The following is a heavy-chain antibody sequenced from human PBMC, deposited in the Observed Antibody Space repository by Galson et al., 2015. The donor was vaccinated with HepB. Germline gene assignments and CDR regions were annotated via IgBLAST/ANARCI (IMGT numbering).Heavy chain of an antibody. V-gene: IGHV1-58*01. Sequence: SVKVSCKASKFTFFNAAVQWVRQARGQRLEWVGWVVVASGDTNYAQKFQERVTITRDLSTSTAYMELSSLRSEDTAVYYCAAFPYYYTSDTPPFDFWGQGTLVTVSS. CDR2: VVVASGDT. D-gene: IGHD3-10*01. CDR3: AAFPYYYTSDTPPFDF. J-gene: IGHJ4*02. CDR1: KFTFFNAA.